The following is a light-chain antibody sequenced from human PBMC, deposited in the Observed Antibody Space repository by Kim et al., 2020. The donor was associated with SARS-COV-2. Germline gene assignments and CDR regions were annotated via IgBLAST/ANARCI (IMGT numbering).Light chain of an antibody. V-gene: IGLV2-14*03. CDR3: SPYTSSSTWV. CDR1: NSVVGCYNY. CDR2: DVS. Sequence: GQSIPISCTATNSVVGCYNYVPRYQQQPGKAPKLLIYDVSNRPSGVSNRFSGSKSGNTASLTISGLQAEDEADYYCSPYTSSSTWVFGGGTKLTVL. J-gene: IGLJ3*02.